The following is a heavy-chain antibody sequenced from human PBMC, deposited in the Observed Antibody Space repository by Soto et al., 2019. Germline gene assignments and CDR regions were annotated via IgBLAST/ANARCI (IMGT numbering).Heavy chain of an antibody. CDR1: GGSISGYY. CDR3: AMTVTLLYHWFDP. Sequence: NPSETLSLTCTVSGGSISGYYWSWIRQSPEKGLEWIGHVYYSGSTKYNPSLKSRVTISVDTSKNQFSLNLRSVTAADTAVYYCAMTVTLLYHWFDPWGQGILVTVSS. D-gene: IGHD4-4*01. CDR2: VYYSGST. V-gene: IGHV4-59*08. J-gene: IGHJ5*02.